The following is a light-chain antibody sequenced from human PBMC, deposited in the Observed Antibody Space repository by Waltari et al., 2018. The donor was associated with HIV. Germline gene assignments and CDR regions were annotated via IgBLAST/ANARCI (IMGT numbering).Light chain of an antibody. CDR2: QDI. J-gene: IGLJ2*01. CDR1: TLGDKF. V-gene: IGLV3-1*01. CDR3: QAWDRSNVV. Sequence: SYELTQPPSVSVSPGQTASITCPAATLGDKFACWHRQKPGQSPVLVIYQDIKRPSGIPERFSGSNSGNTATLTVSGTQPMDEADYYCQAWDRSNVVFGGGTKLTVL.